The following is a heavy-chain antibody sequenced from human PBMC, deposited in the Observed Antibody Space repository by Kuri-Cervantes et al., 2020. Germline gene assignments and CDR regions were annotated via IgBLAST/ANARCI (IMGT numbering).Heavy chain of an antibody. D-gene: IGHD3-10*01. V-gene: IGHV3-74*01. CDR2: IKGDGSDI. J-gene: IGHJ4*02. CDR1: GFTFSSYW. CDR3: AKGGVLLWFGDPDDYFDY. Sequence: GESLKISCAASGFTFSSYWMHWVRQAPGKGLVWVSRIKGDGSDIVYADSVRGRFTISRDNAKNSLYLQMNSLRAEDTALYYCAKGGVLLWFGDPDDYFDYWGQGTLVTVSS.